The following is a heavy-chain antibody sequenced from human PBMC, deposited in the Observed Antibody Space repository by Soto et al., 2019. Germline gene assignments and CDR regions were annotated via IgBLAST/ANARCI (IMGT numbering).Heavy chain of an antibody. CDR2: IRSSDKYI. CDR1: GFTFSNFG. Sequence: GGSLRLSCVASGFTFSNFGLNWVRLAQGTGMEWVSSIRSSDKYIYYADSVKGRFTISRDNAKNSLSLQMNSLRADDTAVYYCARGFSRGDFYSPLDYWGQGTLVTVSS. D-gene: IGHD2-21*02. J-gene: IGHJ4*02. CDR3: ARGFSRGDFYSPLDY. V-gene: IGHV3-21*01.